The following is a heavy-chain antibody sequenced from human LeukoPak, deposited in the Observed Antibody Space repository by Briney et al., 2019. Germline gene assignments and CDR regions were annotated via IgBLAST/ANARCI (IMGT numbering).Heavy chain of an antibody. CDR1: GGSFSGYY. CDR3: ARGSCSGGSCYAPYYYYYYMDV. Sequence: SETLSLTCAVYGGSFSGYYWSWIRQPPGKGLEWIGEINHSGSTNYNPSLKSRVTISVDTSKNQFSLKLSSVTAADTAVYYCARGSCSGGSCYAPYYYYYYMDVWGKGTTVTVSS. V-gene: IGHV4-34*01. CDR2: INHSGST. J-gene: IGHJ6*03. D-gene: IGHD2-15*01.